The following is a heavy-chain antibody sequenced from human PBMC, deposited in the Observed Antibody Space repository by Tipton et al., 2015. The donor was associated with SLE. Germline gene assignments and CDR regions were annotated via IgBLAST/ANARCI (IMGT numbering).Heavy chain of an antibody. D-gene: IGHD3-9*01. CDR1: GASISSDVYY. J-gene: IGHJ3*01. CDR3: ARAKDWEDGFDV. CDR2: IYNTGNT. Sequence: TLSLTCSVSGASISSDVYYWSWIRQLPGKGLEWIGYIYNTGNTYYNPSLKSRVTMSVDTSKNQFSLRVTSVTAADTALYFCARAKDWEDGFDVWGQGTMVTVSS. V-gene: IGHV4-31*03.